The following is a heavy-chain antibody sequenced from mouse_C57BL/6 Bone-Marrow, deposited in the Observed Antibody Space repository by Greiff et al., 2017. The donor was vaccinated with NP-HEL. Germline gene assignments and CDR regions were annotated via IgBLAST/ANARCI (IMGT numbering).Heavy chain of an antibody. CDR2: IHPNSGST. CDR3: ARPQGWDYAMDY. J-gene: IGHJ4*01. D-gene: IGHD3-2*02. CDR1: GYTFTSYW. Sequence: QVHVKQSGAELVKPGASVKLSCKASGYTFTSYWMHWVKQRPGQGLEWIGMIHPNSGSTNYNEKFKSKATLTVDKSSSTAYMQLSSLTSEDSAVYYCARPQGWDYAMDYWGQGTSVTVSS. V-gene: IGHV1-64*01.